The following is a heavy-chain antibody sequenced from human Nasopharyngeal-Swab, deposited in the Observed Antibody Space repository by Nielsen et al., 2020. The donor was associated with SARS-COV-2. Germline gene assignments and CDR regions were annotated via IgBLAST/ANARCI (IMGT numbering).Heavy chain of an antibody. D-gene: IGHD3-10*01. CDR3: ASGGGSGSYDYYFDY. CDR2: IAYDGSTK. CDR1: GFTFSSYG. Sequence: GGSLRLSCAASGFTFSSYGMHWVPQAPGKGLGWVAVIAYDGSTKYYADSVKDRLTISRDNSKNTLYLQMNSLRTADTAVYYCASGGGSGSYDYYFDYWGQGTLVTVSS. V-gene: IGHV3-30*03. J-gene: IGHJ4*02.